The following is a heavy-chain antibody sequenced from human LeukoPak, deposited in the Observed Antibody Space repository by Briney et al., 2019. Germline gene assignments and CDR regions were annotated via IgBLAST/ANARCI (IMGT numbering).Heavy chain of an antibody. CDR2: IRYDGSNK. CDR3: AKVWSPGGDYGDPPIDY. CDR1: VFTSSPYA. V-gene: IGHV3-30*02. Sequence: GGSLRLSCAASVFTSSPYALYWVRHAPGEGREWVAFIRYDGSNKYSADPVKGRFPISRDNSKTTLYLQMNSLRAEATAVYYCAKVWSPGGDYGDPPIDYWGQRTLVTVS. D-gene: IGHD4-17*01. J-gene: IGHJ4*02.